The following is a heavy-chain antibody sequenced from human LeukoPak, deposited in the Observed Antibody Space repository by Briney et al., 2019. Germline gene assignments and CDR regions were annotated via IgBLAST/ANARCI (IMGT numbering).Heavy chain of an antibody. V-gene: IGHV4-34*01. D-gene: IGHD5-18*01. Sequence: SETLSLTCAVSGGSFSGYYWSWLRQPPGKGLEWIGEINHSGSTNYNPSLKSRVTISVDTSKNQFSLKLSSVTAADTAVYYCARGQSGYSYGYYYYYHMDVWGKGTTVTVSS. J-gene: IGHJ6*03. CDR2: INHSGST. CDR1: GGSFSGYY. CDR3: ARGQSGYSYGYYYYYHMDV.